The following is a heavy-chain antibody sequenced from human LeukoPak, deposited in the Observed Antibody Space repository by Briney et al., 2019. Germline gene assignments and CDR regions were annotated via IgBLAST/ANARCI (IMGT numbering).Heavy chain of an antibody. J-gene: IGHJ6*02. CDR2: ISGSGGST. V-gene: IGHV3-23*01. CDR3: TTHGAIAARPPYYYYYGMDV. D-gene: IGHD6-6*01. CDR1: GFTFSSYA. Sequence: GGSLRLSCAASGFTFSSYAMSWVRQAPGKGLEWVSAISGSGGSTYYADSVKGRFTISRDNSKNTLYLQMNSLRAEDTAVYYCTTHGAIAARPPYYYYYGMDVWGQGTTVTVSS.